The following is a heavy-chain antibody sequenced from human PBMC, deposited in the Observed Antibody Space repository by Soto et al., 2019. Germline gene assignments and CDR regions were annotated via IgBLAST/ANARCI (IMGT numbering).Heavy chain of an antibody. CDR2: IIPIFGTA. CDR1: GGTFSSYA. D-gene: IGHD6-13*01. V-gene: IGHV1-69*13. Sequence: GALVKVSCKASGGTFSSYASSWVRQAPGQGREWMGGIIPIFGTANYAQKFQGRVTITADESTSTADMELSSRRSEDAAVYYCARSALPSIAAAGRVCTYYYYYGTDVWGKGTTVPVSS. J-gene: IGHJ6*04. CDR3: ARSALPSIAAAGRVCTYYYYYGTDV.